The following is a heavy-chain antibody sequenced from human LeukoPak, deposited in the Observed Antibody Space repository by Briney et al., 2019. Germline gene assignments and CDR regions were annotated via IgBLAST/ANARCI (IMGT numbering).Heavy chain of an antibody. V-gene: IGHV3-30-3*01. CDR3: ARVVTPYYYYGMDV. CDR1: GFTFSSYA. J-gene: IGHJ6*02. CDR2: VSYDGSNK. D-gene: IGHD3-10*01. Sequence: PGRSLRLSCAASGFTFSSYAMHWVRQAPGKGLEWLALVSYDGSNKYYADSVKGRFTISRDSAKNSLYLQMSSLRAEDTAVYYCARVVTPYYYYGMDVWGQGTTVTVSS.